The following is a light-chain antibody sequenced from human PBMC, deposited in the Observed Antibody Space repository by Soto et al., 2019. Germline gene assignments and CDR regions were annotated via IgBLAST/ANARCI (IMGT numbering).Light chain of an antibody. CDR1: SSDVGSYNY. CDR3: SSYTSISTRV. CDR2: EVS. J-gene: IGLJ3*02. V-gene: IGLV2-14*01. Sequence: QSALTQPASVSGSPRRSITISCTGTSSDVGSYNYVSWYQQHPGKAPKLMIYEVSNRPSGVSNRFSGSKSGNTASLTISGLQPEDEANYYCSSYTSISTRVFGGGTKLTVL.